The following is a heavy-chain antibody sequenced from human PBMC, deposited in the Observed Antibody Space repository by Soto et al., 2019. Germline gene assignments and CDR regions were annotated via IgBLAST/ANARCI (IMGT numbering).Heavy chain of an antibody. V-gene: IGHV4-59*01. J-gene: IGHJ6*02. Sequence: SETLSLTCTVSGGSISSYYWSWFRQPPGKGVEWIGYIYYSGSTNYNPSLKSRVTISVDTSKNQFSLKLSSVTAADTAVYYCARVSGPFYDFWSGSLPDYYYGMDVWGQGTTVTVSS. CDR3: ARVSGPFYDFWSGSLPDYYYGMDV. CDR1: GGSISSYY. D-gene: IGHD3-3*01. CDR2: IYYSGST.